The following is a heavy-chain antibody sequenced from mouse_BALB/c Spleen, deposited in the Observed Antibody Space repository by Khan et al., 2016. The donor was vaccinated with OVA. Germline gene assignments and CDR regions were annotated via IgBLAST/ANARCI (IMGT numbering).Heavy chain of an antibody. CDR2: IDSYNGGT. Sequence: LKQAGPELVKPGASVEVFWKASGYAFTSYIMYWVKQSHGKSLEWIGYIDSYNGGTSYNQKFKGKATLTVDKSSTTAYMDLNSLTSEVSAVYYCSRGGYGLFAYWGQGTLLTVSA. CDR1: GYAFTSYI. D-gene: IGHD2-2*01. V-gene: IGHV1S135*01. J-gene: IGHJ3*01. CDR3: SRGGYGLFAY.